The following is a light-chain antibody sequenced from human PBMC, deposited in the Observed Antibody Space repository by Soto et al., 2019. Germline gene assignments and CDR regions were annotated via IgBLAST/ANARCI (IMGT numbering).Light chain of an antibody. CDR2: EVV. CDR1: KNDIGVYDF. CDR3: KSYAGSNTYV. Sequence: LTQPPSVSGSPGQSVTISCTGTKNDIGVYDFVSWYQHHPGKAPRLIIYEVVQRPSGVPDRFSGSKSGNTASLTVSGLQAADEADYFCKSYAGSNTYVFGSGTKATVL. J-gene: IGLJ1*01. V-gene: IGLV2-8*01.